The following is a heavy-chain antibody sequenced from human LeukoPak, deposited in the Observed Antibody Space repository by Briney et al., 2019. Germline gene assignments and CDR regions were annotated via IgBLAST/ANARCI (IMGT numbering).Heavy chain of an antibody. CDR2: IIPILGIA. CDR3: ARANSIAAAGPYYYYGMDV. D-gene: IGHD6-13*01. V-gene: IGHV1-69*04. CDR1: GGTFSSYA. Sequence: SVKVSCKASGGTFSSYAISWVRQAPGQGLEWMGMIIPILGIANYAQKFQGRVTITVDKSTSTAYMELSSLRSEDTAVYYCARANSIAAAGPYYYYGMDVWGQGTTVTVSS. J-gene: IGHJ6*02.